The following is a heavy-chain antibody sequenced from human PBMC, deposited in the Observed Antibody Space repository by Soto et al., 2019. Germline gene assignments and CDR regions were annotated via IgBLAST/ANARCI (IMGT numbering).Heavy chain of an antibody. Sequence: GGSLRLSCAASGFTVSSNYMSWVRQAPGKGLEWVSVIYSGGSTYYADSVKGRFTISRDNSKNTLYLQMNSLRAEDTAVYYCAREVPYRLDCPCDAFDIWGQGTMVTVS. V-gene: IGHV3-53*05. CDR3: AREVPYRLDCPCDAFDI. CDR1: GFTVSSNY. CDR2: IYSGGST. J-gene: IGHJ3*02. D-gene: IGHD2-21*02.